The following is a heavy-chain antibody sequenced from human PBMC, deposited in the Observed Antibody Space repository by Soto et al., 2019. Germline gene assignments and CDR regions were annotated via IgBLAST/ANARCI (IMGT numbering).Heavy chain of an antibody. CDR2: IYYSGST. CDR3: ARLLSPEIDY. Sequence: SETLSLTCTVSGGSISSYYWSWIRQPPGKGLEWIGYIYYSGSTNYNPSLKSRVTISVDTSKNQFSLKLSSVTAADTAVYYCARLLSPEIDYWGQGTLVTVSS. V-gene: IGHV4-59*08. J-gene: IGHJ4*02. CDR1: GGSISSYY.